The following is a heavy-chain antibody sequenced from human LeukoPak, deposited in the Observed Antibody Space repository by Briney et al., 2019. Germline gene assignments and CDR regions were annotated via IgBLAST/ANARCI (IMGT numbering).Heavy chain of an antibody. J-gene: IGHJ3*02. Sequence: SETLSLTCTVSGGSISSYYWSWIRQPPGKRLEWIGYIYYTGSTKYNPSLKSRVTISVDTSKNQFSLKLSSVTAADTAVYYCARGVYYDVWSGYYSGAFDIWGQGTMVTVSS. CDR1: GGSISSYY. CDR2: IYYTGST. D-gene: IGHD3-3*01. CDR3: ARGVYYDVWSGYYSGAFDI. V-gene: IGHV4-59*12.